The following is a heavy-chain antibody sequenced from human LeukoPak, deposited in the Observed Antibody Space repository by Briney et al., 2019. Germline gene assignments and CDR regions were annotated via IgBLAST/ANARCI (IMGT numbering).Heavy chain of an antibody. V-gene: IGHV1-18*01. CDR2: VSPYNGNT. D-gene: IGHD3-10*01. CDR1: GYTFSSYG. Sequence: ASVKVSCKASGYTFSSYGISWVRQAPGQGLEWMGWVSPYNGNTEYGQKVQGRVTMTTDRPTTTASMELRSLRSDDTAVYYCARWGDNYYGSGSYLDYWGQGTLVTVSS. J-gene: IGHJ4*02. CDR3: ARWGDNYYGSGSYLDY.